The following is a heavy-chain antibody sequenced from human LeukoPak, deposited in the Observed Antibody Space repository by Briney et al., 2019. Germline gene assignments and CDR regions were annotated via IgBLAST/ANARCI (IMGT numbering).Heavy chain of an antibody. J-gene: IGHJ5*02. V-gene: IGHV4-39*07. CDR1: GGSISSSPCY. Sequence: SETLSLTCTVSGGSISSSPCYWGWIRQSPGKGLEWFGTICSGGSTYYNPSLKSRVTISVDTSKNQFSLKLSSLTAADTAVYYCARDPSYDILTGYYRGFDPWGQGTLVTVSS. CDR3: ARDPSYDILTGYYRGFDP. D-gene: IGHD3-9*01. CDR2: ICSGGST.